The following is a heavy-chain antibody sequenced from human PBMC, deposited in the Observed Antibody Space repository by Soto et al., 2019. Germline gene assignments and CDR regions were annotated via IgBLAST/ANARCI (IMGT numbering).Heavy chain of an antibody. V-gene: IGHV3-23*01. CDR2: IGGGGEYT. Sequence: EVQLLESGGGLVQPGGSLTLTCIVSGFTSGKYAMSWVRQAPGKGLEWVSEIGGGGEYTNYADSVRGRFTMSSDNSKNTLYLHMSSLNVEDTAVYYCAKDEVAANGRADAFDIWGQGTVVTVSS. CDR1: GFTSGKYA. D-gene: IGHD2-15*01. J-gene: IGHJ3*02. CDR3: AKDEVAANGRADAFDI.